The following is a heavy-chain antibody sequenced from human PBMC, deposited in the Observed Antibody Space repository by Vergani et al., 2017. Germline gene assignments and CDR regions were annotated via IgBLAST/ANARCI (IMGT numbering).Heavy chain of an antibody. CDR3: ARVAASGSYYYYYYYYMDV. CDR2: IWYDGSNK. V-gene: IGHV3-33*01. J-gene: IGHJ6*03. CDR1: GFTFSSYG. D-gene: IGHD1-26*01. Sequence: QVQLVESGGGVVQPGRSLRLSCAASGFTFSSYGMHWVRQAPGKGLEWVAVIWYDGSNKYYADSVKGRFTISRGNSKNTLYLQMNSLRAEDTAVYYCARVAASGSYYYYYYYYMDVWGKGTTVTVSS.